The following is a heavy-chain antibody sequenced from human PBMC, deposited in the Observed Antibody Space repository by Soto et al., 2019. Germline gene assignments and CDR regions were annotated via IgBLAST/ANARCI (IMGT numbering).Heavy chain of an antibody. J-gene: IGHJ4*02. CDR3: AKDRQPDGIWTFDY. CDR2: IFTGTVST. Sequence: PGGSLRLSCSASGFTLSSYTMTWVRLAPGKGLQWVSTIFTGTVSTAYADSVRGRFSISRDDSKNILYLQMNSLRVEDTALYFCAKDRQPDGIWTFDYWGRGTLVTVSS. CDR1: GFTLSSYT. D-gene: IGHD3-9*01. V-gene: IGHV3-23*01.